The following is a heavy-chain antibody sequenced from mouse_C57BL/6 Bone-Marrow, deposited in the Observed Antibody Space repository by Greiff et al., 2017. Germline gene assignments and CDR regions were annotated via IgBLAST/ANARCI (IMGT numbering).Heavy chain of an antibody. CDR2: IWSGGST. J-gene: IGHJ1*03. Sequence: QVHVKQSGPGLVQPSQSLSITCTVSGFSLTSYGVHWVRQSPGKGLEWLGVIWSGGSTDYNAAFISRLSISKDNSKSQVFFKMNSLQADDTAIYYCARGPAHWYFDVWGTGTTVTVSS. CDR1: GFSLTSYG. CDR3: ARGPAHWYFDV. V-gene: IGHV2-2*01.